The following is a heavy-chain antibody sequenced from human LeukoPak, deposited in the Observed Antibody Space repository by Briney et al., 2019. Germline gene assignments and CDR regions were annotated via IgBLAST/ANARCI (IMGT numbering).Heavy chain of an antibody. J-gene: IGHJ6*02. CDR1: GYTFTSYA. D-gene: IGHD1-26*01. V-gene: IGHV1-3*01. CDR3: ARDSRYSGSPQYSDGMDV. Sequence: ASVKVSCKASGYTFTSYAMHWVRQAPGQRLEWMGWNNAGNGNTKYSQKFQGRVTITRDTSASTAYMELSSLRSEDTAVYYCARDSRYSGSPQYSDGMDVWGQGTTVTVSS. CDR2: NNAGNGNT.